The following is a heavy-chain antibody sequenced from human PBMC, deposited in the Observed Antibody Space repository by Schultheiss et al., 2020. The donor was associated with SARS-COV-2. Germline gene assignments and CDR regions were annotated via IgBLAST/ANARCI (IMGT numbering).Heavy chain of an antibody. CDR2: IYWNDDK. CDR1: GFSLSTSGMR. D-gene: IGHD4/OR15-4a*01. J-gene: IGHJ3*02. V-gene: IGHV2-5*08. CDR3: AHRLTTTMVLDAFDI. Sequence: SGPTLVKPTQTLTLTCTFSGFSLSTSGMRVSWIRQPPGKALEWLALIYWNDDKRYSPSLKSRLTISKDTSKNQVVLTMTNMDPVDTATYYCAHRLTTTMVLDAFDIWGQGTMVTVSS.